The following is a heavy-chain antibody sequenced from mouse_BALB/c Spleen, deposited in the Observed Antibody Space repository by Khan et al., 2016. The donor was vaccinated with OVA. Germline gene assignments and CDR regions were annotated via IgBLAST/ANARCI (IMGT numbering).Heavy chain of an antibody. CDR1: GYTFTDYG. D-gene: IGHD3-3*01. CDR2: ITTYSGDT. J-gene: IGHJ4*01. CDR3: ARGTRRLDD. Sequence: QVQLQQSGPELVRPGVSVRISCKGSGYTFTDYGMHWVRQSPAKSLEWIGVITTYSGDTNYNPKFKGKATMTVDKYSSTAYMELARLTSEDSAIYYCARGTRRLDDWGQGTSVTVSS. V-gene: IGHV1S137*01.